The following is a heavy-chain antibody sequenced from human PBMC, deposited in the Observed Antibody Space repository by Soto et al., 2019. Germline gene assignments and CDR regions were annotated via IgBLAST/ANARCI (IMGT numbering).Heavy chain of an antibody. J-gene: IGHJ3*02. V-gene: IGHV4-34*01. CDR2: INHSGST. CDR3: ARGAALYEMGVVTDGGDI. D-gene: IGHD2-15*01. Sequence: SETLSLNCAVYGGSFSGYYWSWIRQPPGKGLEWIGEINHSGSTNYNPSLKSRVTISVDTSKNQFSLKLSSVTAADTAVYYCARGAALYEMGVVTDGGDIGGEGT. CDR1: GGSFSGYY.